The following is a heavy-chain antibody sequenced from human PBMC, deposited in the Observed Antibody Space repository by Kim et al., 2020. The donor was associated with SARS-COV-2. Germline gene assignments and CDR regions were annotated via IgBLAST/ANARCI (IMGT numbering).Heavy chain of an antibody. J-gene: IGHJ4*02. V-gene: IGHV3-74*01. CDR1: GFTFSSYW. CDR3: ASLFTGYVWDNFDF. Sequence: GGSLRLSCVASGFTFSSYWMHWVRQAPGKGLVWVSRVNSDGSSTSYADSVKGRFTISRDNARNTLYLQMNSLRAEDTAVYYCASLFTGYVWDNFDFWGQG. D-gene: IGHD3-16*01. CDR2: VNSDGSST.